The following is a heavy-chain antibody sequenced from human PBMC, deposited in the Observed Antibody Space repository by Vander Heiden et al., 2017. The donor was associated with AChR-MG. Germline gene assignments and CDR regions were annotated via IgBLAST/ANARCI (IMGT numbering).Heavy chain of an antibody. CDR2: VGTTDNT. CDR1: GFTFSIYD. CDR3: ARGSRTRSTNYGMDV. V-gene: IGHV3-13*01. Sequence: EVQLVESGGGLVQPGGSLRLSCVASGFTFSIYDMYWVRQAAGKGLEFVSGVGTTDNTYYPDSVKGRFTIFRDDAKNCLYLQMNRLSAGDTAVYYCARGSRTRSTNYGMDVWGQGTTVTVSS. J-gene: IGHJ6*02. D-gene: IGHD2-2*01.